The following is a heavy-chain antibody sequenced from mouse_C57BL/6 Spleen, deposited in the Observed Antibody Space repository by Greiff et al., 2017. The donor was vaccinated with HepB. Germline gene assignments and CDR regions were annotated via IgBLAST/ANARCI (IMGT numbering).Heavy chain of an antibody. D-gene: IGHD1-1*01. Sequence: EVQLQQSGPELVKPGASVKISCKASGYTFTDYYMNWVKQSHGKSLEWIGDINPNNGGTSYNQKFKGKATLTVDKSSSTAYMELRSLTSEDSAVYYCARWYGSSFDYWGQGTTLTVSS. CDR2: INPNNGGT. V-gene: IGHV1-26*01. CDR1: GYTFTDYY. J-gene: IGHJ2*01. CDR3: ARWYGSSFDY.